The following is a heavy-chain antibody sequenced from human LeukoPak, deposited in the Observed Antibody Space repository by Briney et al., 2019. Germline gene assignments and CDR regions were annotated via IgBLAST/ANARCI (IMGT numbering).Heavy chain of an antibody. CDR2: ISANNGNT. J-gene: IGHJ4*02. D-gene: IGHD3-10*01. V-gene: IGHV1-18*01. CDR3: ARDRSVVRGVVIIFDY. Sequence: ASVKVSCKASVYTFTNYGISWVRQAPGQGLEWMGWISANNGNTNYAQKFQGRVTMTTDTSTSTAYMEVRSLTSDDTVVYYCARDRSVVRGVVIIFDYWGQGTLVTVSS. CDR1: VYTFTNYG.